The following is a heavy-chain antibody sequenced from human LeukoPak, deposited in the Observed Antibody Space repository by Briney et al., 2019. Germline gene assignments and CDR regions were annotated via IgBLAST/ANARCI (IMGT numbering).Heavy chain of an antibody. Sequence: PGGSLRLSCVASEFTFSSHAMNWVRQAPGKGLEWVSSISGGGESTYYADSVKGRFTVSRDNSKNTLYLLINSLRGEDTAVYYCAKGKYSSGGVPDYWGQGTLVTVSS. V-gene: IGHV3-23*01. J-gene: IGHJ4*02. CDR2: ISGGGEST. CDR3: AKGKYSSGGVPDY. D-gene: IGHD6-19*01. CDR1: EFTFSSHA.